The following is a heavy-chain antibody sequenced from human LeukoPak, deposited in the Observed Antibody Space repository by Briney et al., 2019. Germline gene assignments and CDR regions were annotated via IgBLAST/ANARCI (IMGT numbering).Heavy chain of an antibody. CDR2: ISAYNGNT. J-gene: IGHJ4*02. CDR3: ARAYYYDSSGYSGLDY. V-gene: IGHV1-18*01. CDR1: SYTFTSYG. Sequence: ASVKVSCKASSYTFTSYGISWVRQAPGQGLEWMVWISAYNGNTNYAQKLQGRVTMTTDTSTSTAYMELRSLRSDDTAVYYCARAYYYDSSGYSGLDYWGQGTLVTVSS. D-gene: IGHD3-22*01.